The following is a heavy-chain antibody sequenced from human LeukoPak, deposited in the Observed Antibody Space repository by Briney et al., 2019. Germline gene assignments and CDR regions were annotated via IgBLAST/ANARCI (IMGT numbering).Heavy chain of an antibody. Sequence: GESLKISCKGSGYSFTSYWIGWVRQMPGKGLEWMGIIYPGDSDTGYSPSFQGQVTISADKSISTAYLQWSSLKASDTAMYYCARSQRTLSVWGSTPKNWYFDLWGRGTLVTVSS. J-gene: IGHJ2*01. V-gene: IGHV5-51*01. CDR3: ARSQRTLSVWGSTPKNWYFDL. CDR2: IYPGDSDT. D-gene: IGHD3-16*01. CDR1: GYSFTSYW.